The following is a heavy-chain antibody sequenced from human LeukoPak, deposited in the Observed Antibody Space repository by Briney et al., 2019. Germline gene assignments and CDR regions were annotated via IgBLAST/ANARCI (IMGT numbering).Heavy chain of an antibody. V-gene: IGHV1-69*05. CDR3: ARASGNYYDSSGYYRTPPRFDY. CDR1: GGTFSSYA. D-gene: IGHD3-22*01. CDR2: IIPILGTA. Sequence: GASVKVSCKASGGTFSSYAISWVRQAPGQGLEWMGGIIPILGTANYAQKFQGRVTITTDESTSTAYMELSSLRSEDTAVYYCARASGNYYDSSGYYRTPPRFDYWGQGTLVTVSS. J-gene: IGHJ4*02.